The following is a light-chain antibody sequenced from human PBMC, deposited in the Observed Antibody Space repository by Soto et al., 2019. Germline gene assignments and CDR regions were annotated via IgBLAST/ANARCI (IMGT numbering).Light chain of an antibody. J-gene: IGKJ2*01. CDR3: QQHYTLPFT. CDR2: WAS. CDR1: QNLLFYSNNMNY. Sequence: DIVMTQSPDSLAVSLGERATINCTSSQNLLFYSNNMNYLAWYLQKPGQPPKLLIYWASTRQSGVTDRFSGRGYGNDFPLTVSRLQSEDVAVYYCQQHYTLPFTFGEGPNLEIK. V-gene: IGKV4-1*01.